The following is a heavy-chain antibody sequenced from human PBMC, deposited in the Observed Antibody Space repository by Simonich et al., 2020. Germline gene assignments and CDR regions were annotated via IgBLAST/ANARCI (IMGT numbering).Heavy chain of an antibody. Sequence: QVQLQESGPGLVKPSETLSLTCAVSGYSISSGYYWGWIRQPPGEGLELIGSIYHRGSTYDNPSLKSRVTISVDTSKNQFSRKLSSVTAADTAVYYCARVGYSNYYYYGMDVWGQGTTVTVSS. CDR3: ARVGYSNYYYYGMDV. CDR2: IYHRGST. J-gene: IGHJ6*02. D-gene: IGHD6-13*01. V-gene: IGHV4-38-2*01. CDR1: GYSISSGYY.